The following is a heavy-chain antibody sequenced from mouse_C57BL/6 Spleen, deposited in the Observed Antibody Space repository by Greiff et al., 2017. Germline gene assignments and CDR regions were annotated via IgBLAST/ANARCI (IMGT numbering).Heavy chain of an antibody. CDR2: INPNNGGT. CDR3: ARDYYGSSYGDYFDY. J-gene: IGHJ2*01. V-gene: IGHV1-22*01. D-gene: IGHD1-1*01. Sequence: EVQLQQSGPELVKPGASVKMSCKASGYTFTDYNMHWVKQSHGKSLEWIGYINPNNGGTSYNQKFKGKATLTVNKSASTADMELRSLTSEDSAVYYCARDYYGSSYGDYFDYWGQGTTLTVSS. CDR1: GYTFTDYN.